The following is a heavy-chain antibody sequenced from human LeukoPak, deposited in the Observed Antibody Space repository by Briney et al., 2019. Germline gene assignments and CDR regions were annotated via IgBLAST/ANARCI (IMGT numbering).Heavy chain of an antibody. CDR2: ISAYNGNT. CDR3: ARDRSEGTYYDFWSGYTANNWFDP. D-gene: IGHD3-3*01. CDR1: GYTFTSYG. Sequence: ASVKVSCKASGYTFTSYGISWVRQAPGQGLERMGWISAYNGNTNYAQKLQGRVTMTTDTSTSTAYMELRSLRSDDTAVYYCARDRSEGTYYDFWSGYTANNWFDPWGQGTLVTVSS. J-gene: IGHJ5*02. V-gene: IGHV1-18*01.